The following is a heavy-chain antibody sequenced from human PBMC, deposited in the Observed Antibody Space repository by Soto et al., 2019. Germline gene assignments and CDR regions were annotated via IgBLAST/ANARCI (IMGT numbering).Heavy chain of an antibody. CDR1: GLTITGKKY. CDR3: ATWLLREHAYDI. CDR2: LYDVDGT. J-gene: IGHJ3*02. D-gene: IGHD2-15*01. V-gene: IGHV3-53*01. Sequence: GGSLRLSCAALGLTITGKKYMSWVRQAPGRGLEWVSALYDVDGTYYADSVKGRCTISRDSSKAIVFLQMTNLGPDDTAVYYCATWLLREHAYDIWGLGTTVTVSS.